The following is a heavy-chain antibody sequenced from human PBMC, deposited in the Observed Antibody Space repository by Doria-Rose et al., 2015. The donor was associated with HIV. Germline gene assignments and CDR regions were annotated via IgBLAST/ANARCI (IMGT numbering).Heavy chain of an antibody. CDR3: ARAGPEYYFDS. V-gene: IGHV4-34*01. CDR2: INHSGSP. J-gene: IGHJ4*02. Sequence: VGSFRGSYWNWIRQPPWRGLAWIGEINHSGSPNYNPSLKSRVTMSVDTSRKQFSLKLNSVTAADTAVYYCARAGPEYYFDSWGQGTLVTVSS. CDR1: VGSFRGSY.